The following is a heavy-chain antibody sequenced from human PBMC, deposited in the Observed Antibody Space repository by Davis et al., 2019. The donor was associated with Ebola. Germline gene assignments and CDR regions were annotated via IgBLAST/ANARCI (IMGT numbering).Heavy chain of an antibody. Sequence: GESLKISCAASGFTFSSYSMNWVRQAPGKGLEWVSSISSSSYIYYADSVKGRFTISRDNAKNSLYLQMNSLRAEDTAVYHCARDLGLSNAFDIWGQGTSVTVSA. CDR3: ARDLGLSNAFDI. J-gene: IGHJ3*02. V-gene: IGHV3-21*01. D-gene: IGHD3-16*01. CDR1: GFTFSSYS. CDR2: ISSSSYI.